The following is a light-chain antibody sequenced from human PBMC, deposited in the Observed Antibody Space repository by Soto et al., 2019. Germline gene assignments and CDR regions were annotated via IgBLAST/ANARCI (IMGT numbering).Light chain of an antibody. V-gene: IGLV1-47*01. CDR2: RND. Sequence: QLVLTQPPSASGTPGQRVTVSCSGSNSNIGNNYVFWYQHLPGTAPKLLIYRNDQRPSGVSARFSGSKSGTSASLAISGLRSEDEADYYCAAWDDSLSGSYVFGPGTKLTVL. CDR3: AAWDDSLSGSYV. J-gene: IGLJ1*01. CDR1: NSNIGNNY.